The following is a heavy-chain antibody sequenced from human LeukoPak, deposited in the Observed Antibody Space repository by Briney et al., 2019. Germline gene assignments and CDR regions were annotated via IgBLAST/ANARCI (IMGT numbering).Heavy chain of an antibody. CDR1: GGSISSSGYY. V-gene: IGHV4-31*03. J-gene: IGHJ4*02. D-gene: IGHD2-2*01. CDR3: ARRYCSSTSCHGWVDY. Sequence: PSETLSLTCTIPGGSISSSGYYWSWIRQLPGKGLEWIGYIYYSGSTYYNPSLKSRVPISADTSKNQFSLKLSSVTAADTAVYYCARRYCSSTSCHGWVDYWGQGTLVTVSS. CDR2: IYYSGST.